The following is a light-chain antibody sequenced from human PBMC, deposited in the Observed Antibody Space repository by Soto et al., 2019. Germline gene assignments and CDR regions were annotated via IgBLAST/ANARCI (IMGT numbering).Light chain of an antibody. CDR2: GAS. Sequence: IVMTQSQATLSVSPGERATLSCRASQSVSSNLAWYQQKPGQAPRLLIYGASTRATGIPARFSGSGSGTEFTLTISSLQSEDFALYYCQQYNDWPLTFGQGTRLEIK. V-gene: IGKV3-15*01. J-gene: IGKJ5*01. CDR3: QQYNDWPLT. CDR1: QSVSSN.